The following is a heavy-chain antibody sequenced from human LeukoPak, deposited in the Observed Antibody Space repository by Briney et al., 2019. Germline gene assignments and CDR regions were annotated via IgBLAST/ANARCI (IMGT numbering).Heavy chain of an antibody. CDR2: ISAYNGNT. J-gene: IGHJ6*03. D-gene: IGHD1-26*01. CDR1: GYTFTSYG. V-gene: IGHV1-18*01. Sequence: GASVKVSCKASGYTFTSYGISWVRQAPGQGLEWMGWISAYNGNTNYAQKLQGRVTMTTDTSTSTAYMELRSLRSDDTAVYYCARVREARRAPNYYMDVWGKGTTVTISS. CDR3: ARVREARRAPNYYMDV.